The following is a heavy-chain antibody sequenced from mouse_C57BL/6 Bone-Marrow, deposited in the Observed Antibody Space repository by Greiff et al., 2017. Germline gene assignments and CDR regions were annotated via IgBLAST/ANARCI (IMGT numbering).Heavy chain of an antibody. D-gene: IGHD2-12*01. CDR1: GYTFTSYW. V-gene: IGHV1-61*01. CDR3: ARGGVLRREAWFAY. Sequence: QVQLQQPGAELVRPGSSVKLSCKASGYTFTSYWMDWVKQRPGQGLEWIGNIYPSDSGTHYNQKFKDKATLTVDKSSSTAYMQLSSLTSEDSAVYYCARGGVLRREAWFAYWGQGTLVTVSA. CDR2: IYPSDSGT. J-gene: IGHJ3*01.